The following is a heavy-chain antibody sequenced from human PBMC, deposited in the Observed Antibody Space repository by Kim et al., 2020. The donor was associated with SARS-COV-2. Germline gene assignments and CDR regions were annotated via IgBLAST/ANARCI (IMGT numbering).Heavy chain of an antibody. V-gene: IGHV3-11*05. CDR3: VRVAVGASSWYYFDS. CDR1: GINFSYYY. Sequence: GGSLRLSCAASGINFSYYYMSWIRQAPGKGLEWVSYISSSGTYTKYADSLNGRFTISRDNAENSLYLEMNSLRAEDTAVYYCVRVAVGASSWYYFDSWGQGTLVTVAS. J-gene: IGHJ4*02. CDR2: ISSSGTYT. D-gene: IGHD6-13*01.